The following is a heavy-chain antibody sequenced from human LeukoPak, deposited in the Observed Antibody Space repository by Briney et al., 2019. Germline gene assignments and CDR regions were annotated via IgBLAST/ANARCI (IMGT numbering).Heavy chain of an antibody. V-gene: IGHV3-23*01. CDR1: GFTFAIHA. J-gene: IGHJ3*01. CDR2: ISGDGAST. D-gene: IGHD3-10*01. CDR3: AKDSYVSGRPLHTFDV. Sequence: PGGSLRLSCAASGFTFAIHAMTWVRHAPGKGLEWVSGISGDGASTHYAESVKGQFTISRDNSQNTLFLQMNSLRVEDTAIYYCAKDSYVSGRPLHTFDVWGQGTMVTVSS.